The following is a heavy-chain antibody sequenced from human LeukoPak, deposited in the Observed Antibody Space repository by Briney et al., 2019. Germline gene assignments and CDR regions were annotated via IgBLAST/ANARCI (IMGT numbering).Heavy chain of an antibody. CDR3: ARVVGRTRGYSYGPADYYYGMDV. J-gene: IGHJ6*02. CDR1: GGSISSSSYY. Sequence: PSETLSLTCTVSGGSISSSSYYWGWIRQPPGKGLEWIGSIYYSGSTYYNPSLKSRITISVDTSKNHFSLKLSSVTAADTAVYYCARVVGRTRGYSYGPADYYYGMDVWGQGTTVTVSS. D-gene: IGHD5-18*01. V-gene: IGHV4-39*07. CDR2: IYYSGST.